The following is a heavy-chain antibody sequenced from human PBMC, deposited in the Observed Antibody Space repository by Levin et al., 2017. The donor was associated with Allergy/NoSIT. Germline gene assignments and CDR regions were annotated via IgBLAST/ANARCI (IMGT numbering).Heavy chain of an antibody. CDR3: ARGGVGVGDV. D-gene: IGHD3-10*01. J-gene: IGHJ6*02. Sequence: GSLRLSCAVYGGSFSGYYWSWIRQPPGKGLEWIGEINHSGSTKYNPSLKSRVTISVDTSKNQFSLKVSSVTAADTAVYYCARGGVGVGDVWGQGTTVTVSS. CDR1: GGSFSGYY. V-gene: IGHV4-34*01. CDR2: INHSGST.